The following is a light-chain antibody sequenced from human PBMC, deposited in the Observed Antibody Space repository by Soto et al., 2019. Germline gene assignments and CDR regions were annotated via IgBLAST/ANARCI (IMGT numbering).Light chain of an antibody. CDR3: GTWDNSLSVVV. V-gene: IGLV1-51*01. Sequence: QSVLTQPPSVSAAPGQKVTIFCSGSSSNIGNNYVSWYQQLPGTAPKLLIYDNNNRPSGIPDRFSGSKSGTSATLGITGLQTGDEADYYCGTWDNSLSVVVFGGGTKLTVL. J-gene: IGLJ2*01. CDR2: DNN. CDR1: SSNIGNNY.